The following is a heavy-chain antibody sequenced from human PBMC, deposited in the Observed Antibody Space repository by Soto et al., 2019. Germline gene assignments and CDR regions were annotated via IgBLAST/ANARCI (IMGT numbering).Heavy chain of an antibody. V-gene: IGHV3-23*01. J-gene: IGHJ3*02. CDR3: AKVPRDYDFWSGYDDAFDI. Sequence: PGGSLRLSCAASGFTFSSYAMSWVRQAPGKGLEWVSAISGSGGSTYYADSVKGRFTISRDNSKNTLYLQMNSLRAEDTAVYYCAKVPRDYDFWSGYDDAFDIWGQGTMVTVSS. CDR2: ISGSGGST. CDR1: GFTFSSYA. D-gene: IGHD3-3*01.